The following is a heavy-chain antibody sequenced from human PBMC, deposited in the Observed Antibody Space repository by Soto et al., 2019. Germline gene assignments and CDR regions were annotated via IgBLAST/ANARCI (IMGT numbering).Heavy chain of an antibody. CDR3: ARARDPFLQWLPFDY. CDR2: IIPIFGTA. V-gene: IGHV1-69*12. Sequence: QVQLVQSGAEVKKPGSSVKVSCKASGGTLSSYAISWVRQAPGQGLEWMGGIIPIFGTANYAQKLQGRVTITADESTSTAYMELSSLRSEDTAVYYCARARDPFLQWLPFDYWGQGTLVTVSS. D-gene: IGHD3-3*02. CDR1: GGTLSSYA. J-gene: IGHJ4*02.